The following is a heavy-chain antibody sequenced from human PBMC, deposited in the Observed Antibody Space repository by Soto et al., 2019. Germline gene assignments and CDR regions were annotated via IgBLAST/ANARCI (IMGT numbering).Heavy chain of an antibody. Sequence: EVQLVESGGGLVQPGGSLRLSCAASGFTFSSYWMQWVRQAPGKGLVWVSRISGGGSSTTYADSVKSRFTISRDNAKNTLELQMNSLTAEDTAVYYCARGGDGSGNRVIDPWGQGTLVTVSS. J-gene: IGHJ5*02. D-gene: IGHD3-10*01. CDR2: ISGGGSST. CDR3: ARGGDGSGNRVIDP. CDR1: GFTFSSYW. V-gene: IGHV3-74*01.